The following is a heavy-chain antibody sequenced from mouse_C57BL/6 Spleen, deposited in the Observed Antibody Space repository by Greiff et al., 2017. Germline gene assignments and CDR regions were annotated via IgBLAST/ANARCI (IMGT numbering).Heavy chain of an antibody. V-gene: IGHV1-81*01. J-gene: IGHJ2*01. CDR1: GYTFTSYG. D-gene: IGHD4-1*01. CDR3: ARAGTTLYYLDY. CDR2: IYPRSGNT. Sequence: VKLMESGAELARPGASVKLSCKASGYTFTSYGISWVKQRPGQGLEWIGEIYPRSGNTYYNEKFKGKATLTADKSSSTAYMGLRSLTSEDSAVYFCARAGTTLYYLDYWGQGTTRTVSS.